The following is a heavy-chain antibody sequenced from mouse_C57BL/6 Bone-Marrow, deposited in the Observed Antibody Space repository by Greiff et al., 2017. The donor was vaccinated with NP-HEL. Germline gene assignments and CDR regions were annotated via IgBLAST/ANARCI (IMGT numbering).Heavy chain of an antibody. CDR3: ARLYYGSSYERHWYFDV. Sequence: EVMLVESGGGLVQPGGSLSLSCAASGFTFTDYYMSWVRQPPGKALEWLGFIRNKANGYTTEYSASVTGRFTISRDNSQSILYLQMNALRAEDSATYYCARLYYGSSYERHWYFDVWGTGTTVTVSS. CDR2: IRNKANGYTT. CDR1: GFTFTDYY. D-gene: IGHD1-1*01. V-gene: IGHV7-3*01. J-gene: IGHJ1*03.